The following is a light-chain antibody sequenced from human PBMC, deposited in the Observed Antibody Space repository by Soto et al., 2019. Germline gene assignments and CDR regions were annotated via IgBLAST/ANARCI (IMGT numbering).Light chain of an antibody. CDR3: QPRGNWPLT. Sequence: AIQMTQSPSSLSASVGDRVTITCRASQGIRNDLGWYQQKPGKAPKLLIYAASSLQSGVPSRFSGSGSGTDFTLTISSLKPEDFAVYYCQPRGNWPLTFGGGTKVDIK. CDR1: QGIRND. V-gene: IGKV1-6*01. J-gene: IGKJ4*01. CDR2: AAS.